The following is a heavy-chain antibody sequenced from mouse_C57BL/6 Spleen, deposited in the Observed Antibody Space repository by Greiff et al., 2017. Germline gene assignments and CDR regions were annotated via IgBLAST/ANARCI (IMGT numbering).Heavy chain of an antibody. CDR3: ARPDSSGPLAY. D-gene: IGHD3-2*02. CDR1: GYTFTDYY. Sequence: EVQLQQSGPVLVKPGASVKMSCKASGYTFTDYYMNWVKQSHGKSLEWIGVINPYNGGTSYNQKFKGKDTLTVDKSSSTAYMELNSLTSEDSAVYYCARPDSSGPLAYWGQGTLVTVSA. J-gene: IGHJ3*01. V-gene: IGHV1-19*01. CDR2: INPYNGGT.